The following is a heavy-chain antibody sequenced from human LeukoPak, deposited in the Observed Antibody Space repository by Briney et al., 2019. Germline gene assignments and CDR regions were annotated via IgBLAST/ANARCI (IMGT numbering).Heavy chain of an antibody. Sequence: GASVKVSCKASGYTFTNYYMHWVRQAPGQGLEWMGRIIPIFGTANYAQKFQGRVTITTDESTSTAYMELSSLRSEDTAVYYCARDQSYYYDSSGPIFDYWGQGTLVTVSS. V-gene: IGHV1-69*05. CDR2: IIPIFGTA. CDR1: GYTFTNYY. D-gene: IGHD3-22*01. J-gene: IGHJ4*02. CDR3: ARDQSYYYDSSGPIFDY.